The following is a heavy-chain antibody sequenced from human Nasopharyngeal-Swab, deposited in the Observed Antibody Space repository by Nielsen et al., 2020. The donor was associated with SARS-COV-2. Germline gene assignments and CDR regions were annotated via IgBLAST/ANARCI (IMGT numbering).Heavy chain of an antibody. D-gene: IGHD3-3*01. Sequence: LSLSCTFSGSSFSIVGYYWSWIRQHPGKGLEWIGYIYYSGSTYYNPSLKSRVTISVDTSKNQFSLKLSSVTAADTAVYYCARGGLIFGVVNKPFDYWGQGTLVTVSS. CDR3: ARGGLIFGVVNKPFDY. V-gene: IGHV4-31*03. CDR2: IYYSGST. CDR1: GSSFSIVGYY. J-gene: IGHJ4*02.